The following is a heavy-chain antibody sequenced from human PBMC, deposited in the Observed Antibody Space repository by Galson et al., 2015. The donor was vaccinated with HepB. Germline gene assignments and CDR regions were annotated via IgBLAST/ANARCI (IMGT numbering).Heavy chain of an antibody. J-gene: IGHJ4*02. CDR2: INAGNGNT. V-gene: IGHV1-3*01. D-gene: IGHD5-12*01. CDR3: ARAEGGYSYFDY. CDR1: GFTFTPYA. Sequence: SVKVSCKASGFTFTPYAIYWVRQAPGQSLEWMGWINAGNGNTEYSQKLQGRVTITRDTSASTAYMELSSLRSEDTAVYYCARAEGGYSYFDYWGQGTLVTVSS.